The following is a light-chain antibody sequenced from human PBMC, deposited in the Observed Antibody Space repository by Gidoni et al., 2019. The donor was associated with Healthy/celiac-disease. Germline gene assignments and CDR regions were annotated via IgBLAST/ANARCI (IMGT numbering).Light chain of an antibody. CDR1: AWPQKY. Sequence: SYELPQPPSVSVSPGQTARITCSVDAWPQKYASWYQQKSGQAPVLVIYEDTKRPSGIPERFSGSSSGIMATLTISGAQVEDEADYYCYSTEGNRPPARVFGGGTKLTVL. V-gene: IGLV3-10*01. CDR2: EDT. J-gene: IGLJ2*01. CDR3: YSTEGNRPPARV.